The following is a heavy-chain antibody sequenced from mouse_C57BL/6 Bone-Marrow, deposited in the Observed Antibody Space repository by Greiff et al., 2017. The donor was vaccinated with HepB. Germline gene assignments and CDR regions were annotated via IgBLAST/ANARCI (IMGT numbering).Heavy chain of an antibody. V-gene: IGHV1-64*01. CDR3: AIYYGNSYWYFDV. D-gene: IGHD2-1*01. J-gene: IGHJ1*03. CDR2: IHPNSGST. CDR1: GYTFTSYW. Sequence: QVQLQQSGAELVKPGASVKLSCKASGYTFTSYWMHWVKQRPGQGLEWIGMIHPNSGSTNYNEKFKSKATLTVDKSSSTAYMQLSSLTSEDSAVYYCAIYYGNSYWYFDVWGTGTTVTVSS.